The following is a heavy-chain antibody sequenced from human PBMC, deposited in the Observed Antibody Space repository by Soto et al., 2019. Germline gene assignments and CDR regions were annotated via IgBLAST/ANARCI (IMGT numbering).Heavy chain of an antibody. D-gene: IGHD3-22*01. J-gene: IGHJ3*02. Sequence: QVQLVQSGAEVKKPGASVKVSCKASGYTFTSYYMHWVRQAPGQGLEWMGIINPSGGSISYAQKFQGRVTMTRDTSTSTVYMELSSLRSEDTAVYYCARDSYTMIVEGNAFDIWGQGTMVTVSS. V-gene: IGHV1-46*01. CDR2: INPSGGSI. CDR3: ARDSYTMIVEGNAFDI. CDR1: GYTFTSYY.